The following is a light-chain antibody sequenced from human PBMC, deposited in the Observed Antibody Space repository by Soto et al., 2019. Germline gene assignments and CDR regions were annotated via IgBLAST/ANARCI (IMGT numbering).Light chain of an antibody. CDR1: RSNIGNNA. CDR3: AAWDDSLNGRV. J-gene: IGLJ2*01. V-gene: IGLV1-36*01. Sequence: QSVLTQPPSVSAAPRQRVTISCPGSRSNIGNNAVSWYQQLPGKAPKLLIYYDDLLPSGVSDRFSGSKSGTSASLAISGLQSEDEADYYCAAWDDSLNGRVFGGGTKVTVL. CDR2: YDD.